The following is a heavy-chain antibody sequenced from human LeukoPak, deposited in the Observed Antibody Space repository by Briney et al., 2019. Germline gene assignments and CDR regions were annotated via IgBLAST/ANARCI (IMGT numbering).Heavy chain of an antibody. D-gene: IGHD1-1*01. CDR3: AKTGNPATGDY. J-gene: IGHJ4*02. V-gene: IGHV3-53*01. Sequence: GGSLRLSCAASGLTVSSNYMSWVRQAPGKGLEWVSVIYSGGSTYCADSVKGRFSISRDNSKNTLYLQMNSLRAEDAAVYYCAKTGNPATGDYWGQGTLVTVSS. CDR1: GLTVSSNY. CDR2: IYSGGST.